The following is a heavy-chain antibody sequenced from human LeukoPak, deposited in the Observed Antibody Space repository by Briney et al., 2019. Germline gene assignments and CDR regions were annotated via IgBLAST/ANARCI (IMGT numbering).Heavy chain of an antibody. Sequence: APVKVSCKTSRYTFMPFGLSWVRQAPGHQLEWMGWINAYNGSTNYAQKLQGRVTMTTDTSTSTAYIELRSLTFDDTAVYFCAKDCPTASCFSGQWGQGTLVSVS. CDR1: RYTFMPFG. CDR3: AKDCPTASCFSGQ. D-gene: IGHD2-2*01. CDR2: INAYNGST. V-gene: IGHV1-18*01. J-gene: IGHJ4*02.